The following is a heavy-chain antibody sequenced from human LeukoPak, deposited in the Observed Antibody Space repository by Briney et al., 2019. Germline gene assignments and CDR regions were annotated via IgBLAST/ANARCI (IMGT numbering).Heavy chain of an antibody. CDR1: GYTFTGYY. D-gene: IGHD1-26*01. Sequence: VASVTVSCKASGYTFTGYYMHWVRQAPGQELEWMGWINPNSGGKNYAHKFQARLTMTSDTYISTAYMELSRLRSDTAAVHYYASAPGRGSYLEYFQHWGQGTLVTVSS. CDR3: ASAPGRGSYLEYFQH. J-gene: IGHJ1*01. V-gene: IGHV1-2*02. CDR2: INPNSGGK.